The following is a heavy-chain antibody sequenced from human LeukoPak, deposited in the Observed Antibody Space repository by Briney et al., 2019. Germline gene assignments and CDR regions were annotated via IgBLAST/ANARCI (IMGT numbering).Heavy chain of an antibody. V-gene: IGHV3-74*01. CDR3: ARGGVGAPSWFDP. Sequence: PGGSLRLSCAASGFTFSSYWMHWVRQAPGKGLVWVSRINSDGSSTSYADSVKGRFTISRDNAKNSLYLQMNSLGAEDTAVYYCARGGVGAPSWFDPWGQGTLVTVSS. J-gene: IGHJ5*02. CDR2: INSDGSST. CDR1: GFTFSSYW. D-gene: IGHD1-26*01.